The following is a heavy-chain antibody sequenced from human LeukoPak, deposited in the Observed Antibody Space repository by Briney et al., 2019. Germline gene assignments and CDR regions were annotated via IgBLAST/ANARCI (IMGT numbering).Heavy chain of an antibody. V-gene: IGHV3-53*01. Sequence: ETGGSLRLSCAASGFTVSSNYMSWVRQAPGKGLEWVSVISGSGGSTYYADSVKGRFTISRDNSKNTLYLQMNSLRADDTAVYYCARRAGAYSHPYDYWGQGTLVTVSS. CDR3: ARRAGAYSHPYDY. CDR1: GFTVSSNY. J-gene: IGHJ4*02. CDR2: ISGSGGST. D-gene: IGHD4/OR15-4a*01.